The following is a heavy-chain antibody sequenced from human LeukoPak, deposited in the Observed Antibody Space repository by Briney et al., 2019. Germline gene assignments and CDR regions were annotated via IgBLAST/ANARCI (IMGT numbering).Heavy chain of an antibody. CDR1: GGSISSSSYY. D-gene: IGHD3-16*01. V-gene: IGHV4-39*01. CDR3: ARRTLRLGELLPFDY. Sequence: SETLSLTCTVSGGSISSSSYYWGWIRQPPGKGLEWIGSIYYSGSTYYNPSLKSRVTISVDTSKDQFSLKLSSVTAADTAVYYCARRTLRLGELLPFDYWGQGTLVTVFS. CDR2: IYYSGST. J-gene: IGHJ4*02.